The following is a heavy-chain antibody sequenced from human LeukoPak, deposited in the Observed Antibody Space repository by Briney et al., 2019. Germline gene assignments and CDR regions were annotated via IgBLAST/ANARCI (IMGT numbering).Heavy chain of an antibody. J-gene: IGHJ4*02. Sequence: GGSLRLSCAASGFTFSDYYMSWIRQAPGKGLEWVSYISSSGSTIYYADSVKGRFTISRGNAKNSLYLQMNSLRAEDTAVYYCARVGVSTYYDFWSGYYNYWGQGTLVTVSS. CDR2: ISSSGSTI. CDR1: GFTFSDYY. CDR3: ARVGVSTYYDFWSGYYNY. D-gene: IGHD3-3*01. V-gene: IGHV3-11*04.